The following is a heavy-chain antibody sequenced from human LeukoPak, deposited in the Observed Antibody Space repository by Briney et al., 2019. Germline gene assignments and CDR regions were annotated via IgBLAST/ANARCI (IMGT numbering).Heavy chain of an antibody. Sequence: GGSLRLSCAASGFTFSSYGMHWVRQAPGKGLEWVAVISYDGSNKYYADSVKGRFTISRDNSKNTLFLQMNSLRAEDTALYYCAKDWAVATYLYYYMDVWGQGTTVTVS. D-gene: IGHD6-19*01. J-gene: IGHJ6*03. CDR2: ISYDGSNK. V-gene: IGHV3-30*18. CDR3: AKDWAVATYLYYYMDV. CDR1: GFTFSSYG.